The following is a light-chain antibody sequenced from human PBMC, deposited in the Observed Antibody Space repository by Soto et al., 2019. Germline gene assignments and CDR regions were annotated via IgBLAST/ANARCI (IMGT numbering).Light chain of an antibody. J-gene: IGLJ2*01. CDR3: SSYTSSNTLV. CDR2: EVS. V-gene: IGLV2-14*01. Sequence: QSVLTQPASVSGSPGQSITISCTGTSSDVGAYNYVSWYQQHPGKAPKLMIFEVSDRPSGVSNRFSGSKSGNTASLTISGLQAEDEADYYCSSYTSSNTLVFGGGTKATVL. CDR1: SSDVGAYNY.